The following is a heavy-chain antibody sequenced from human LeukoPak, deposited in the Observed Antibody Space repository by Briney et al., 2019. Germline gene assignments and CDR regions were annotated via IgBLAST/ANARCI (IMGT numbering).Heavy chain of an antibody. CDR2: IYYSGST. Sequence: PSETLSLTCTVSGGSISGYYWSWIRQPPGKGLEWIGYIYYSGSTNYNPSLKSRVTISVDTSKNQLSLKLTSVTAADTAVYYCAREVWDYGGSKGLFDYWGQGTLVTVSS. J-gene: IGHJ4*02. D-gene: IGHD4-23*01. CDR3: AREVWDYGGSKGLFDY. CDR1: GGSISGYY. V-gene: IGHV4-59*01.